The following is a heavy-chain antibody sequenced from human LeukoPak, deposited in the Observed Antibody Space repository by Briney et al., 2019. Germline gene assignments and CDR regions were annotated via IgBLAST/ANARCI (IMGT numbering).Heavy chain of an antibody. CDR2: IIPIFGTA. D-gene: IGHD3-3*01. Sequence: ASVKLSCKASGGTFSSYAISWVRQAPGQGLEWMGGIIPIFGTANYAQKFQGRVTITTDESTSTAYMELSSLRSEDTAVYYCARASLGEFFWSGYWDYYYYYMDVWGKGTTVTVSS. CDR3: ARASLGEFFWSGYWDYYYYYMDV. J-gene: IGHJ6*03. V-gene: IGHV1-69*05. CDR1: GGTFSSYA.